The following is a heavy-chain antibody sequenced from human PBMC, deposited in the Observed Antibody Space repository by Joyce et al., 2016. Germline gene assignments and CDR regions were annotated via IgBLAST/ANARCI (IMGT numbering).Heavy chain of an antibody. J-gene: IGHJ2*01. CDR2: INGIGGGH. Sequence: QVQLVQSGAEVKKPGASVKASCKASGYTFTDYYIHWVRQAPGQGLGWMGWINGIGGGHEYPPKCQGRVTMTRGTSIRSAFMELTGLRSDDAAVYYCARGDLRTSSPLFWYFALWGRGTLVTVSS. CDR3: ARGDLRTSSPLFWYFAL. CDR1: GYTFTDYY. V-gene: IGHV1-2*02. D-gene: IGHD2-2*01.